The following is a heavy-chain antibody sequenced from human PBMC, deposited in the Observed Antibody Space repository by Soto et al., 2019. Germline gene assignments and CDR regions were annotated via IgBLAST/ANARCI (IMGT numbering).Heavy chain of an antibody. CDR2: IKQDGSEK. V-gene: IGHV3-7*01. Sequence: EVQLVESGGGLVQPGGSLRLSCAASGFTFSSYWMSWVRQAPGKGLEWVANIKQDGSEKYYVDYVKGRFTISRDNAKNSLYMQMNSLGAEDTAVYYCARGGDDYVWGSYRYARFYFDYWGQGTLVTVSS. J-gene: IGHJ4*02. CDR1: GFTFSSYW. CDR3: ARGGDDYVWGSYRYARFYFDY. D-gene: IGHD3-16*02.